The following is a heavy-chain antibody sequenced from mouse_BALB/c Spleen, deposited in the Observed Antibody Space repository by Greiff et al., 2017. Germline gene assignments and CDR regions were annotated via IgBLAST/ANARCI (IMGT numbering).Heavy chain of an antibody. V-gene: IGHV1S127*01. CDR2: IDPSDSYT. Sequence: QVQLQQSGAELVKPGASVKMSCKASGYTFTSYWMHWVKQRPGQGLEWIGVIDPSDSYTSYNQKFKGKATLTVDTSSSTAYMQLSSLTSEDSAVYYCTREDGFAYWGQGTLVTVSA. CDR1: GYTFTSYW. D-gene: IGHD1-2*01. CDR3: TREDGFAY. J-gene: IGHJ3*01.